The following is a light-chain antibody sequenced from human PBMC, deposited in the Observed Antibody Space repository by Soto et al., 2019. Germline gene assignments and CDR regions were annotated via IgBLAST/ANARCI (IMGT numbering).Light chain of an antibody. CDR1: QSVSSSY. CDR2: GAS. Sequence: EIVMTQSPATLSVSPGERATLSCRASQSVSSSYLAWYQQKPGQAPRLLIYGASSRATGIPDRFSGSGSGIDFTLTISRLEPEDFAVYYCQQYGSSLITFGQGTRLEIK. J-gene: IGKJ5*01. CDR3: QQYGSSLIT. V-gene: IGKV3-20*01.